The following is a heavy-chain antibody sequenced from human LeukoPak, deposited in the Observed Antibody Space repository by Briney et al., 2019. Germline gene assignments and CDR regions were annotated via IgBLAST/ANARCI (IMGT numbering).Heavy chain of an antibody. CDR2: VYYSGST. D-gene: IGHD5-18*01. J-gene: IGHJ4*02. CDR3: ARGSGSYGFFDV. V-gene: IGHV4-59*13. CDR1: AGDLSTYY. Sequence: SQTLSLTCSLSAGDLSTYYWSWVRHSPGGAFEYIGNVYYSGSTNYNPSRRSRVTISVDVSKNQFSLNVRSVTAADTAVYYCARGSGSYGFFDVWGQGTLVTVSA.